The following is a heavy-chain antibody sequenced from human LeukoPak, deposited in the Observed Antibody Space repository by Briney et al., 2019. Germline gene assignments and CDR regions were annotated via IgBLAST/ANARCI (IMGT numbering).Heavy chain of an antibody. D-gene: IGHD6-6*01. V-gene: IGHV3-30*02. CDR1: GFTFSSYG. J-gene: IGHJ6*03. CDR3: AKDSSYYYIDV. CDR2: IWYDGSNK. Sequence: PGGSLRLSCAASGFTFSSYGMHWVRQAPGKGLEWVAVIWYDGSNKYYTDSVKGRFTISRDNSKNTLYLQMNSLRTEDTAVYYCAKDSSYYYIDVWGKGTTVTVSS.